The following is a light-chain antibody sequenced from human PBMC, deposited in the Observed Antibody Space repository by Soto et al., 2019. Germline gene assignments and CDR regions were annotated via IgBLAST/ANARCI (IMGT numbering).Light chain of an antibody. CDR3: MQALQTPYT. CDR2: LGS. V-gene: IGKV2-28*01. J-gene: IGKJ2*01. CDR1: QSLLHSNGYNY. Sequence: DIVMTQSPLSLPVTPGEPASISCRSSQSLLHSNGYNYLDWYLQKPGQSPQLLIYLGSNRASGVPDRFSGSGSATDFTLKISRVEAEDVGIYYCMQALQTPYTFGPGTKLEIK.